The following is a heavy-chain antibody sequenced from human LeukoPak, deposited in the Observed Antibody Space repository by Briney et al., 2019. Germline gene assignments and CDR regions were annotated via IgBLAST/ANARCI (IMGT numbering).Heavy chain of an antibody. J-gene: IGHJ4*02. CDR2: ISSSSSYI. V-gene: IGHV3-21*01. Sequence: GGSLRLSCVASGFSFTNSSMNWVRQAPGKGLEWVSSISSSSSYIYYADSVKGRFTISRDNAKDSLYLQMNSLRAEDTAVYYCARVLYSSGWYEYDYWGQGTLVTVSS. CDR3: ARVLYSSGWYEYDY. D-gene: IGHD6-19*01. CDR1: GFSFTNSS.